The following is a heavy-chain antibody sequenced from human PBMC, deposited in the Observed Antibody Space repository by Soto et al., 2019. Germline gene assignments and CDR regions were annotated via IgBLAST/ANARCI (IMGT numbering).Heavy chain of an antibody. CDR2: ISSSSSTI. V-gene: IGHV3-48*01. Sequence: SGGSLRLSCAASGFTFSSYSMNWVRQAPGKGLEWVSYISSSSSTIYYADSVKGRFTISRDNAKNSLYLQMNSLRAEDTAVYYCARGGAAAGNAFDIWGQGTMVTVSS. J-gene: IGHJ3*02. CDR1: GFTFSSYS. CDR3: ARGGAAAGNAFDI. D-gene: IGHD6-13*01.